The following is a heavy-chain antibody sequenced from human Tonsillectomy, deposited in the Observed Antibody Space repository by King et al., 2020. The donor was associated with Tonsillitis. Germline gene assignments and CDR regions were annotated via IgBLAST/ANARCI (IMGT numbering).Heavy chain of an antibody. CDR1: GFTFDDYA. J-gene: IGHJ6*02. CDR2: ISWNSGRI. CDR3: AKDSTHHGSGWYGDYYYGMDV. D-gene: IGHD6-19*01. V-gene: IGHV3-9*01. Sequence: VQLVESGGGLVQPGRSLRLSCAASGFTFDDYAMHWVRQAPGKGLEWVSGISWNSGRIGYADSVKGRFTISRDNAKNSLYLQMNSLRAEDTALYYCAKDSTHHGSGWYGDYYYGMDVWGQGTTVTVSS.